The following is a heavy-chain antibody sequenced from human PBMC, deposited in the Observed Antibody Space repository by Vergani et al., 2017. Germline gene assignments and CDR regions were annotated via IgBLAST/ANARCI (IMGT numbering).Heavy chain of an antibody. D-gene: IGHD1-14*01. J-gene: IGHJ5*01. CDR3: ANLFSRRPGPGFGS. Sequence: VQLVESGGGVVQPGRSLRLSCAASGFTFSSYGMHWVRQAPGKGLEWVAVISYDGSNKYYAESVKGRFTISRDNSKNTLYLQMNSLRAEDTAVYYCANLFSRRPGPGFGSWGQGTLVTVSS. CDR1: GFTFSSYG. CDR2: ISYDGSNK. V-gene: IGHV3-30*18.